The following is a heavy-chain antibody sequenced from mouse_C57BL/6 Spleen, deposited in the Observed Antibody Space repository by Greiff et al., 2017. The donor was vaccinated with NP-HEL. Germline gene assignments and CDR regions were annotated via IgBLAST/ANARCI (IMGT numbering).Heavy chain of an antibody. V-gene: IGHV2-9-1*01. CDR3: AAYSNYENWYFDV. CDR1: GFSLTSYA. D-gene: IGHD2-5*01. Sequence: VKLQESGPGLVAPSQSLSITCTVSGFSLTSYAISWVRQPPGKGLEWLGVIWTGGGTNYNSALKSRLSISKDNSKSQVFLKMNSLQTDDTARYYCAAYSNYENWYFDVWGTGTTVTVSS. CDR2: IWTGGGT. J-gene: IGHJ1*03.